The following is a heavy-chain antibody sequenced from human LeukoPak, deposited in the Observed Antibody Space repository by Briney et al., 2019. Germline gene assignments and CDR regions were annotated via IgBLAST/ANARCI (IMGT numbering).Heavy chain of an antibody. V-gene: IGHV4-30-2*01. CDR3: AREGVAVAGKGGIDY. CDR1: GGSISSGGYY. J-gene: IGHJ4*02. D-gene: IGHD6-19*01. CDR2: IYHSGST. Sequence: SETLSLTCTVSGGSISSGGYYWSWIRQPPGKGLEWIGYIYHSGSTYYNPSLKSRVTISVDRSKNQFSLKLSSVTAADTAVYYCAREGVAVAGKGGIDYWGQGTLVTVSS.